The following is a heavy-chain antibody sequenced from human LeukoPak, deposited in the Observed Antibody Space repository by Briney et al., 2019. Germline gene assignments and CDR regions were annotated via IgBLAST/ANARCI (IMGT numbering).Heavy chain of an antibody. J-gene: IGHJ4*02. Sequence: GGSLRLSCAASGFTFSSYGMSWVRQPPAKRLDWASDISGSGGSTYYADSVKDRFTISRDESKNTLYLQMNSLRAEDTAVYYCAKGLYYYDSNCFDYWGQGTLVTVSS. CDR3: AKGLYYYDSNCFDY. V-gene: IGHV3-23*01. D-gene: IGHD3-22*01. CDR2: ISGSGGST. CDR1: GFTFSSYG.